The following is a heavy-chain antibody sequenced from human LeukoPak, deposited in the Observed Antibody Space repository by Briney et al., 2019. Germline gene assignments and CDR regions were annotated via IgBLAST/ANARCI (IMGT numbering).Heavy chain of an antibody. CDR1: GGTFSSYA. CDR3: ATSAMVRGVIIGSVTDPLDY. J-gene: IGHJ4*02. CDR2: IIPIFGTA. V-gene: IGHV1-69*05. Sequence: SVKVSCKASGGTFSSYAISWVRQAPGQGLEWMGGIIPIFGTANYAQKFQGRVTITTDESTSTAYMELSSLRSEGMAVYYCATSAMVRGVIIGSVTDPLDYWGQGTLVTVSS. D-gene: IGHD3-10*01.